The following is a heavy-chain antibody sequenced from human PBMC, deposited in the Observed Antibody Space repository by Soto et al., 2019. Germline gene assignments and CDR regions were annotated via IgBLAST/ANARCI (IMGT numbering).Heavy chain of an antibody. CDR3: ASDRGENCFDY. V-gene: IGHV4-39*07. D-gene: IGHD3-10*01. J-gene: IGHJ4*02. Sequence: SETLSLTCTVSGGSISSSSYYWGWIRQPQGKGLEWIGSIYYSGSTYYNPSLKSRSTISVETSKNQFSLRLSSVNAADTAVSYCASDRGENCFDYWGQGTLVTVSS. CDR1: GGSISSSSYY. CDR2: IYYSGST.